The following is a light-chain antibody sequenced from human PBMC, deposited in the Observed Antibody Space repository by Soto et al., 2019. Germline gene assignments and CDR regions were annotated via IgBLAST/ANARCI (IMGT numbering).Light chain of an antibody. CDR2: LGS. CDR3: MQALQSRT. J-gene: IGKJ1*01. Sequence: DIVMTQSPLSLPVTPGEPASISCRSSQSLLHTDGYNYLDWYLQRPGQSPQLLIYLGSNRASGVPDRFRGSGSGTDVTLRISRVEGEDVWVYYCMQALQSRTCGQGTKVEIK. CDR1: QSLLHTDGYNY. V-gene: IGKV2-28*01.